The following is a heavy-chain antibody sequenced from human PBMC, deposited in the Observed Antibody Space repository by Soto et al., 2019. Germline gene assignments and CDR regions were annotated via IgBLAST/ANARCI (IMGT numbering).Heavy chain of an antibody. CDR3: ARDKTKVTTQYFDY. J-gene: IGHJ4*02. Sequence: SETLSLTCTVSGGSISSGDYYWSWIRQPPGKGLEWIGYIYYSGSTYYNPSLKSRVTISVDTSKNQFSLKLSSVTAADTAVYYCARDKTKVTTQYFDYWGQGTLVTVSS. CDR2: IYYSGST. V-gene: IGHV4-30-4*01. CDR1: GGSISSGDYY. D-gene: IGHD4-17*01.